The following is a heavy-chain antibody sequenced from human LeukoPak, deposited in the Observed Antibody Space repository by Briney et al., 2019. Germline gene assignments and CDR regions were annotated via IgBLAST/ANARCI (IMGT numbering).Heavy chain of an antibody. J-gene: IGHJ4*02. Sequence: GRSLRLSCAVSGFTFSSYAMHWVRQAPGKGLEWVAVISYDGSNKYYADSVKGRFTISRDNSKNTLYLQMNSLRAEDTAVYYCARTTVTYGGYFDYWGQGTLVTVSS. CDR3: ARTTVTYGGYFDY. V-gene: IGHV3-30*04. CDR1: GFTFSSYA. D-gene: IGHD4-17*01. CDR2: ISYDGSNK.